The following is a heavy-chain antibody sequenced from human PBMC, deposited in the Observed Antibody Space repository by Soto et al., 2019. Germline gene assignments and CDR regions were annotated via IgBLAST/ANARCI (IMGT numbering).Heavy chain of an antibody. CDR1: GGSIRSYY. CDR2: IYYNGNT. J-gene: IGHJ6*02. Sequence: SETLSLTCAVSGGSIRSYYWTWIRQPPGKGLEWIGYIYYNGNTKYNPSLKSRVTISVDLPKNHFSLKVGSVNAGDTAVYYCARLYYVSGRPLMDVWGQGTPVTVSS. D-gene: IGHD3-10*01. V-gene: IGHV4-59*01. CDR3: ARLYYVSGRPLMDV.